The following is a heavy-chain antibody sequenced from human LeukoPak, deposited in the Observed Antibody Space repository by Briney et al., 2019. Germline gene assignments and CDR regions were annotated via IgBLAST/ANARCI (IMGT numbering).Heavy chain of an antibody. Sequence: SETLSLTCTVSGGSISSYYWSWIRQPPGKGLEWIRYIYYSGNTNDNPSLKSRVTISVDTSKNQFSLKLSSVTAADTAVYYCARREAAPTWYFDYWGQGTLVTVSS. CDR3: ARREAAPTWYFDY. D-gene: IGHD6-6*01. CDR2: IYYSGNT. J-gene: IGHJ4*02. V-gene: IGHV4-59*08. CDR1: GGSISSYY.